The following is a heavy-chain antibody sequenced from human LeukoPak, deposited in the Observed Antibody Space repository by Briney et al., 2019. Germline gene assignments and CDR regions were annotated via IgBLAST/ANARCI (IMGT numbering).Heavy chain of an antibody. V-gene: IGHV4-59*01. CDR2: IYYSGST. D-gene: IGHD3-9*01. Sequence: SETLSLTCTVSGGSISSYYWSWIRQPPGKGLEWIGNIYYSGSTNYNPSLKSRVTISVDTSKNQFSLKLSSVTAADTAVYYCARTNSENYDILTGYSNWFDPWGQGTLVTVSS. CDR3: ARTNSENYDILTGYSNWFDP. CDR1: GGSISSYY. J-gene: IGHJ5*02.